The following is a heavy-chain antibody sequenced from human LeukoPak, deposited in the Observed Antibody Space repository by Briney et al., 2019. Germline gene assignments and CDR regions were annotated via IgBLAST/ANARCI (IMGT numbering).Heavy chain of an antibody. CDR2: ISWNGGSI. CDR3: ARAGYSYDFDY. CDR1: GFSFEDYA. J-gene: IGHJ4*02. Sequence: GGSLRLSCAASGFSFEDYAMHRVRQAPGKGLKWFSGISWNGGSIAYTDSVKGRFTISRDNAKNSLYLQMNSLRAEDTAVYYCARAGYSYDFDYWGQGTLVTVSS. V-gene: IGHV3-9*01. D-gene: IGHD5-18*01.